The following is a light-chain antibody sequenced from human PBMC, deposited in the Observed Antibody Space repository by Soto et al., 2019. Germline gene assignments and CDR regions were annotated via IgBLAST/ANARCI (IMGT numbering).Light chain of an antibody. CDR3: SSYAGSDKHVL. CDR2: EVI. CDR1: SSDIGAYRF. J-gene: IGLJ2*01. Sequence: QSALTQPPSASGSPGQSVIISCTGTSSDIGAYRFVSWYQQHPGKAPELMIYEVIKRPSGVPDRFSGSKSGNTASLTVSGLQAEDEADYYCSSYAGSDKHVLFGGGTKLTVL. V-gene: IGLV2-8*01.